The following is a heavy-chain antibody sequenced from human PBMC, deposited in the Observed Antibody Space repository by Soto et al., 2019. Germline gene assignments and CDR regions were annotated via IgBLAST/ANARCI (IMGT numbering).Heavy chain of an antibody. V-gene: IGHV1-18*01. CDR2: ISAYNGNT. D-gene: IGHD6-13*01. CDR3: ARATLVNVGGQQDKGSDY. J-gene: IGHJ4*02. CDR1: GYTFTSYG. Sequence: QVQLVQSGAEVKKPGASVKVFCKASGYTFTSYGISWVRQAPGQGLEWMGWISAYNGNTNYAQKLQGRVTMTTDTSTSTAYMELRSLRSDDTAVYYCARATLVNVGGQQDKGSDYWGQGTLVTVSS.